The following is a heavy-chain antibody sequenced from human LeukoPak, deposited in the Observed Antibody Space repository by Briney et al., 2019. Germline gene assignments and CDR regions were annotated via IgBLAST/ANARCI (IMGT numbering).Heavy chain of an antibody. Sequence: GASVKVSCKASGYTFTGYYMHWVRQAPGQGLEWTGWINPNSGGTNYAQKFQGRVTMTRDTSISTAYMELSRLRSDDTAVYYCARVGYSSGWYDFDYWGQGTLVTVSS. D-gene: IGHD6-19*01. CDR1: GYTFTGYY. CDR3: ARVGYSSGWYDFDY. V-gene: IGHV1-2*02. CDR2: INPNSGGT. J-gene: IGHJ4*02.